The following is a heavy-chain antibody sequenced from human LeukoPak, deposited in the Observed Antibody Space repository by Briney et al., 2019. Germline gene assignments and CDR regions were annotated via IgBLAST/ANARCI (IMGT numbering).Heavy chain of an antibody. CDR2: INHSGST. CDR1: VGSFSGYY. D-gene: IGHD3-22*01. Sequence: SETLSLTCAVYVGSFSGYYWSGIRQPPGKGVEWIGEINHSGSTKYNPPPKSRVTISLDKSKNHFSLKMSYVNAAGPGVYYWARGGYYYDSSGYNYHYWGQGTLATVSS. CDR3: ARGGYYYDSSGYNYHY. V-gene: IGHV4-34*01. J-gene: IGHJ4*02.